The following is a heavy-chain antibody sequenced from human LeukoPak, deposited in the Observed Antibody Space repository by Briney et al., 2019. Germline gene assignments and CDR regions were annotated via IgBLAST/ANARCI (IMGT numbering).Heavy chain of an antibody. CDR1: GGSISSSSYC. Sequence: PSETLSLTCTVSGGSISSSSYCWGWIRQPPGKGLEWIGSIYYSGSTYYNPSLKSRVTISVDTSKNQFSLKLSSVTAADTAIYYCARDGTTAGNYYDYWGQGTLVTVSS. D-gene: IGHD6-13*01. CDR2: IYYSGST. J-gene: IGHJ4*02. CDR3: ARDGTTAGNYYDY. V-gene: IGHV4-39*07.